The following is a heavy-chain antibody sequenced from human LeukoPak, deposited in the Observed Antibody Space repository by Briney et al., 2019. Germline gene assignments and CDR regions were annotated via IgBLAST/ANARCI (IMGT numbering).Heavy chain of an antibody. D-gene: IGHD6-13*01. CDR1: GFTFSSYG. V-gene: IGHV3-33*01. CDR2: IWYGGSNK. J-gene: IGHJ6*02. CDR3: ARALDPGSSWYGRYYYGMDV. Sequence: PGGSLRLSCAASGFTFSSYGMHWVRQAPGKGLEWVAVIWYGGSNKYYADSVKGRFTISRDNSKNTLYLQMNSLRAEDTAVYYCARALDPGSSWYGRYYYGMDVWGQGTTVTVSS.